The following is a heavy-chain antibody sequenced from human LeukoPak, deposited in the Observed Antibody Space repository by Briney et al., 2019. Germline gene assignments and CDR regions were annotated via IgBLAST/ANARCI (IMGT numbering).Heavy chain of an antibody. J-gene: IGHJ3*02. CDR2: INPNSGGT. V-gene: IGHV1-2*02. CDR3: ARGVAVAGRDAFDI. CDR1: GYTFTGYY. Sequence: ASVKVSCKASGYTFTGYYMHWVRQAPGQRLEWMGWINPNSGGTNYAQKFQGRVTMTRDTSISTAYMELSRLRSDDTAVYYCARGVAVAGRDAFDIWGQGTMVTVSS. D-gene: IGHD6-19*01.